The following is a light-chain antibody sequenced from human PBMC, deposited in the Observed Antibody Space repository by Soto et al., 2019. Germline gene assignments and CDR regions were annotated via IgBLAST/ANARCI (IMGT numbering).Light chain of an antibody. CDR2: EDN. V-gene: IGLV3-10*01. Sequence: SYELTQPPSVSVSPGQTARITCSGDALPRKYADWYQQKSGQAPVLVIYEDNRRPSGIPERFSGSSSGTMATLTISGAQVQDEADYYCYSTDSSGNHKVFGGGTKVTVL. J-gene: IGLJ2*01. CDR1: ALPRKY. CDR3: YSTDSSGNHKV.